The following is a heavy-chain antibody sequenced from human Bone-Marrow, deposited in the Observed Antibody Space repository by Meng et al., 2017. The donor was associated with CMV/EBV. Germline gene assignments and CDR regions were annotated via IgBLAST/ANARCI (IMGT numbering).Heavy chain of an antibody. V-gene: IGHV3-21*01. J-gene: IGHJ3*02. CDR3: AREHCSSTSCYFAFDI. CDR2: ISSSSSYI. Sequence: GEYLKISCAASGFTFSIYSMNWVRQAPGKGLEWVSSISSSSSYIYYADSVKGRFTISRDNAKNSLYLQMNSLRAEDTAVYYCAREHCSSTSCYFAFDIWGQGTMVTVSS. D-gene: IGHD2-2*01. CDR1: GFTFSIYS.